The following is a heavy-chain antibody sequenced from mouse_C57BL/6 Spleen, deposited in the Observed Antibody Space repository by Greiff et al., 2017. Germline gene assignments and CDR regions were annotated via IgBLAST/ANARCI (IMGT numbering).Heavy chain of an antibody. CDR1: GYTFTSYW. J-gene: IGHJ4*01. CDR3: ARCDYYGSSSYAMDY. Sequence: QVQLQQPGAELVKPGASVKMSCKASGYTFTSYWITWVKQRPGQGLEWIGDIYPGSGSTNYNEKFKSKATLTVDTSSSTAYMQLSSLTSEDSAVYYCARCDYYGSSSYAMDYWGQGTSVTVSS. CDR2: IYPGSGST. D-gene: IGHD1-1*01. V-gene: IGHV1-55*01.